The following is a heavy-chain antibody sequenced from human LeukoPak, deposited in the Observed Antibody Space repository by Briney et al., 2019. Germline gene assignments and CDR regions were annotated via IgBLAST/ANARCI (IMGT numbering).Heavy chain of an antibody. J-gene: IGHJ4*02. CDR1: RFTFSSYA. CDR2: ISGSGGST. D-gene: IGHD3-16*02. V-gene: IGHV3-23*01. Sequence: GGSLRLPCAASRFTFSSYAMSWVRQAPGKGLEWVSAISGSGGSTYYADSVKGRFTISRDNSKNTLYLQMNSLRAEDTAVYYCAKGYVWGSYRPYYFDYWGQGTLVTVSS. CDR3: AKGYVWGSYRPYYFDY.